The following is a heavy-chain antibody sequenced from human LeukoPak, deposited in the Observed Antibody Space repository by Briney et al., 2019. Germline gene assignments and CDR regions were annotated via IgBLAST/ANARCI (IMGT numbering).Heavy chain of an antibody. CDR3: ARTLRGYSGYDWGFDY. J-gene: IGHJ4*02. CDR1: GFTFSSYG. CDR2: ISSSGSTI. D-gene: IGHD5-12*01. V-gene: IGHV3-48*04. Sequence: PGRSLRLSCAASGFTFSSYGMHWVRQAPGKGLEWVSYISSSGSTIYYADSVKGRFTISRDNAKNSLYLQMNSLRAEDTAVYYCARTLRGYSGYDWGFDYWGQGTLVTVSS.